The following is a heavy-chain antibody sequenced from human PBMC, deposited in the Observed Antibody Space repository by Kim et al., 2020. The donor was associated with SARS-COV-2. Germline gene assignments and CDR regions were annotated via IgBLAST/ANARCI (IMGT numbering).Heavy chain of an antibody. V-gene: IGHV7-4-1*02. D-gene: IGHD2-21*02. J-gene: IGHJ6*02. Sequence: ASVKVSCKASGYTFTSYAMNWVRQAPGQGLEWMGWINTNTGNPTYAQGFTGRFVFSLDTSVSTAYLQISSLKAEDTAVYYCATWVGDPNPLAEYYGMDVWGQGTTVTVSS. CDR3: ATWVGDPNPLAEYYGMDV. CDR1: GYTFTSYA. CDR2: INTNTGNP.